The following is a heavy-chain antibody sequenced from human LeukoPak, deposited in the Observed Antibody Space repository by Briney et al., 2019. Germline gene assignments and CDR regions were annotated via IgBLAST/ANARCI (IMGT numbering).Heavy chain of an antibody. CDR2: IDARSGIT. CDR1: GFTFTIFG. V-gene: IGHV3-48*01. J-gene: IGHJ3*02. D-gene: IGHD3-3*01. CDR3: ARTYDFGRGPPGDAFDN. Sequence: GGSLRFSCAASGFTFTIFGLNWVRQAPGKGPEWVSYIDARSGITYYADSVQGRFTISRDNAKESVFLQMNSLRVDDTAVYYCARTYDFGRGPPGDAFDNWGPGTWVTVSS.